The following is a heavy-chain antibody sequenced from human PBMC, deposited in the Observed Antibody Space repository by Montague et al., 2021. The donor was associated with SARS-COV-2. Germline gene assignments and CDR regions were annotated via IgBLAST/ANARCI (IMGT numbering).Heavy chain of an antibody. CDR2: IYWDDDK. CDR1: GFSLSTSGVG. J-gene: IGHJ3*02. V-gene: IGHV2-5*02. D-gene: IGHD1-26*01. Sequence: PALAKPTQTLTLTCTFSGFSLSTSGVGVGWIRQPPGKALEWLALIYWDDDKRYSPSLESRLTITKDTSKNQVVLTMTNMDPVDTATYYCAHRRGLLLSDAFDIWGQGTMVTVSS. CDR3: AHRRGLLLSDAFDI.